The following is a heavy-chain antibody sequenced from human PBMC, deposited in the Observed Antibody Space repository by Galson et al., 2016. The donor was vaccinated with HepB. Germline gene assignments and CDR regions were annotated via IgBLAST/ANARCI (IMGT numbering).Heavy chain of an antibody. J-gene: IGHJ4*02. D-gene: IGHD6-13*01. Sequence: SLRLSCAVSGFSVSSSYMTWVRQAPGKGLEWVSFIYAGGSTYYGDSVKGRFTISRDNSKNTLYLQMNSLRAEDTAVYYCARGYSSSWYLYYFDYWGQGALVTVSS. CDR3: ARGYSSSWYLYYFDY. CDR1: GFSVSSSY. CDR2: IYAGGST. V-gene: IGHV3-53*01.